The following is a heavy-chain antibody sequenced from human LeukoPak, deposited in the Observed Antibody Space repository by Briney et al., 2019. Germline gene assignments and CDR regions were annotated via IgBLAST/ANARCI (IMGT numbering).Heavy chain of an antibody. CDR1: GGSFSGYY. V-gene: IGHV4-34*01. Sequence: NPSETLSLTCAVYGGSFSGYYWSWIRQPPGKGLEWIGEINHSGSTNYNPSLKSRVTISLDTSKNQFSLKLSSVTAADTAVYYCARGLCSGGSCYFLFDYWGQGILVTVSS. CDR3: ARGLCSGGSCYFLFDY. J-gene: IGHJ4*02. CDR2: INHSGST. D-gene: IGHD2-15*01.